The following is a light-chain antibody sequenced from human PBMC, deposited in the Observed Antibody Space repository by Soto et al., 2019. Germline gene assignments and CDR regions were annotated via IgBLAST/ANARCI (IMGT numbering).Light chain of an antibody. CDR2: DAS. CDR3: QQFNSYPQNT. Sequence: AIQLTQSPSSLSASVGDRVTITCRASQGISSALAWYQQKPGKAPKLLIYDASSLESGVPSRFSGSGSGTDFTLTISSLQPEDFATYYCQQFNSYPQNTFGQGIKLEFK. V-gene: IGKV1-13*02. J-gene: IGKJ2*01. CDR1: QGISSA.